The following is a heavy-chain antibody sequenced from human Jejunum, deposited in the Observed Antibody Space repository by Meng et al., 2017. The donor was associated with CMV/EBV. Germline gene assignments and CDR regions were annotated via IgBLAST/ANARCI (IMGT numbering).Heavy chain of an antibody. CDR2: IITSGST. D-gene: IGHD3-16*01. CDR3: AKGYGNSFEY. Sequence: QVQLKEAGPGVVKPSETLSLACTVSGGSFTTYDWSWIRQRAGKGLEWIGRIITSGSTNYNPSLRSRVIMSVDTSKNQFFLKLRSVTAADTAVYFCAKGYGNSFEYWGQGSLVTVSS. CDR1: GGSFTTYD. V-gene: IGHV4-4*07. J-gene: IGHJ4*02.